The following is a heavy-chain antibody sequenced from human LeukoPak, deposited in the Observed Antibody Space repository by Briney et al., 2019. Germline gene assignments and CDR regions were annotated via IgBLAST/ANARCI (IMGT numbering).Heavy chain of an antibody. Sequence: GGSLRLSCAASGFTFSSYSMNWVRQAPGKGLEWASSISSSSSYIYYADSVKGRFTISRDNAKNSLYLQMNSLRAEDTAVYYCASGLPLERQDYWGQGTLVTVSS. CDR3: ASGLPLERQDY. D-gene: IGHD1-1*01. J-gene: IGHJ4*02. CDR2: ISSSSSYI. CDR1: GFTFSSYS. V-gene: IGHV3-21*01.